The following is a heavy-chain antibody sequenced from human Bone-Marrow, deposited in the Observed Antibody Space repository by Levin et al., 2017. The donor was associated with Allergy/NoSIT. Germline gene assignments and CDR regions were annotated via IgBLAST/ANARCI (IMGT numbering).Heavy chain of an antibody. D-gene: IGHD2-2*01. V-gene: IGHV1-24*01. Sequence: ASVKVSCKVSGATLTELSMHWVRQAPGKGLEWMGSFDPEDGETIYAQKFQDRVTMTGDTSVHTAYMEVSRLTSEDTAVYFCATAKGTSWHVLDYWGQGNLVTVSS. J-gene: IGHJ4*02. CDR3: ATAKGTSWHVLDY. CDR1: GATLTELS. CDR2: FDPEDGET.